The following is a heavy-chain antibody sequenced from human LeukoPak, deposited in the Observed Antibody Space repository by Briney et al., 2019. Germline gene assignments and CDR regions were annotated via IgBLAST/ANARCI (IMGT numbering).Heavy chain of an antibody. J-gene: IGHJ6*03. CDR3: ARDGADYYYYYMDV. Sequence: HPEGSLRLSCAASGFTFSSYWMSWVRQAPGKGLEWVANIKQDGSEKYYVDSVKGRFTISRDNAKNSLYLQMNSLRAEDTAVYYCARDGADYYYYYMDVWGKGTTVTVSS. D-gene: IGHD3-16*01. CDR2: IKQDGSEK. CDR1: GFTFSSYW. V-gene: IGHV3-7*01.